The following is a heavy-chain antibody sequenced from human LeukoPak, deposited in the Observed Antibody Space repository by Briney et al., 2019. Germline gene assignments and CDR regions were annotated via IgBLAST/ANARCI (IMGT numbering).Heavy chain of an antibody. CDR3: ARHSGYVTAYYYYYMDG. CDR2: INHSGGT. D-gene: IGHD5-12*01. Sequence: SETLSLTCAVSGYSISSGYYWGWIRQPPGKGLEWIGRINHSGGTYYNPSPKSRVAISVDTSKNQFSLKLSSVTAADTAVYYCARHSGYVTAYYYYYMDGWGKGTTVTVSS. V-gene: IGHV4-38-2*01. J-gene: IGHJ6*03. CDR1: GYSISSGYY.